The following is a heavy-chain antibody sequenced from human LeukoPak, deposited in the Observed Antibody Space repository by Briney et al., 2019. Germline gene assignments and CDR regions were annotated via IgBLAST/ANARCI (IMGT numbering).Heavy chain of an antibody. J-gene: IGHJ6*02. CDR3: ARPGGSGSHLDYYYGMDV. V-gene: IGHV5-51*01. CDR1: GYSFTSYW. D-gene: IGHD3-10*01. CDR2: IYPGDSDT. Sequence: GESLKISCKGSGYSFTSYWIGWVRQMPGKGLEWMGIIYPGDSDTRYSPSFQGQVSISADKSISTAYLQWSSLKASDTAMYYCARPGGSGSHLDYYYGMDVWGQGTTVTVSS.